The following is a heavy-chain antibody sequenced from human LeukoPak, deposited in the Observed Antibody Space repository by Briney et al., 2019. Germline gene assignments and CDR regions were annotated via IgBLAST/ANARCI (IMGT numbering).Heavy chain of an antibody. V-gene: IGHV3-7*01. Sequence: GGSLKLSCLASGFYFGGHWMSWVRQAPGSGLEWVANIEADGDRKSYMDTAKGRFTISRDNSKNTLYLQMNSLRAEDTAVYYCARVRGALNLDAFDIWGQGTMVTVSS. D-gene: IGHD1-26*01. CDR1: GFYFGGHW. CDR2: IEADGDRK. CDR3: ARVRGALNLDAFDI. J-gene: IGHJ3*02.